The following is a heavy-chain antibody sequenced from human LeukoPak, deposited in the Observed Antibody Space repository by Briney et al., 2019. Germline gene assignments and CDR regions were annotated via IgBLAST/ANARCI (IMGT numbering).Heavy chain of an antibody. J-gene: IGHJ4*02. Sequence: SETLSLTCTVPGGSISSYYWSWIRQPPGKGLEWIGYIYYSGSTNYNPSLKSRVTISVDTSKNQFSLKLSSVTAADTAVYYCARHGAGTTVDYWGQGTLVTVSS. CDR2: IYYSGST. V-gene: IGHV4-59*08. CDR3: ARHGAGTTVDY. CDR1: GGSISSYY. D-gene: IGHD1-1*01.